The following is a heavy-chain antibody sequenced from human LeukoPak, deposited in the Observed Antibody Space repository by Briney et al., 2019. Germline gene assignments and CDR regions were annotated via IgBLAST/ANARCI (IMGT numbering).Heavy chain of an antibody. CDR1: GFTFSTYW. Sequence: PGGSLRLSCAASGFTFSTYWMSWVRQAPGKGLEWVANIKQDGSEKYYVDSVKGRFTISRDNAKNSLYLQMNSLRAEDTAVYYFARDHGRSLLDYWRQGTLVTVSS. V-gene: IGHV3-7*01. CDR2: IKQDGSEK. CDR3: ARDHGRSLLDY. J-gene: IGHJ4*02. D-gene: IGHD1-26*01.